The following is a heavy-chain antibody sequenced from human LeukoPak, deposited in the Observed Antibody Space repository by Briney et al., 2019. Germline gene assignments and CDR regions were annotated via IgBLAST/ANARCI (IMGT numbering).Heavy chain of an antibody. J-gene: IGHJ4*02. Sequence: GGSLRLSCAASGFTFSSYDMHWVRQAPGKGLEWVAVIWYDGSNKYYADSVKGRFTISRDNSKNTLYLQMNSLRAEDTAVYYCAKDYYDGSGYHDRPVTYDDYWGQGTLVTVST. D-gene: IGHD3-22*01. CDR3: AKDYYDGSGYHDRPVTYDDY. CDR1: GFTFSSYD. V-gene: IGHV3-33*06. CDR2: IWYDGSNK.